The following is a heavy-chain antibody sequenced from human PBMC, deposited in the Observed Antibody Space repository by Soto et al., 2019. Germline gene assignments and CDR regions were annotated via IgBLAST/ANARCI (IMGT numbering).Heavy chain of an antibody. CDR3: VKGYWKGDV. J-gene: IGHJ6*02. Sequence: EVQLLESGGGLXXXXXXLRLSCAASGFTFSTYAMNWVRQAPGNGLEWVSAISGSGGSIHYADSVKGRFTISRDNSKNTLYLQMNSLRDEDTAVYHCVKGYWKGDVWGQGTTVTVSS. CDR2: ISGSGGSI. CDR1: GFTFSTYA. D-gene: IGHD1-1*01. V-gene: IGHV3-23*01.